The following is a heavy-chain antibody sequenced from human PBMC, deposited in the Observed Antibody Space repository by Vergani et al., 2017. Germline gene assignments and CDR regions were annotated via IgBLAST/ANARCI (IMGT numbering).Heavy chain of an antibody. J-gene: IGHJ4*02. V-gene: IGHV1-2*06. D-gene: IGHD2-2*01. Sequence: QVQLVQSGAEVKKPGASVKVSCKASGYTFTGYYMHWVRQALGQGLEWMGRVNPNSGSTNYAQKFQGQVTMTRDTSISTAYMELSRLRSDDTAVYYCARVLTRYCSSTSCPWVDYWGQGTLVTVSS. CDR1: GYTFTGYY. CDR2: VNPNSGST. CDR3: ARVLTRYCSSTSCPWVDY.